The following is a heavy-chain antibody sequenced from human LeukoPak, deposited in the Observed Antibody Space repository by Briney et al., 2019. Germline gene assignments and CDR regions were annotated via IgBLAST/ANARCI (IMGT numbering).Heavy chain of an antibody. CDR1: GDSISSSTYY. J-gene: IGHJ5*02. CDR2: INNGGNT. Sequence: SETLSLTCTVSGDSISSSTYYWGWIRQPPGKGLEWIGSINNGGNTYYNPSLKSRVTISVDTSKNQFSLKLSSVTAADTAVYYCAADYGDYGWFDPWGQGTLVTVSS. CDR3: AADYGDYGWFDP. D-gene: IGHD4-17*01. V-gene: IGHV4-39*07.